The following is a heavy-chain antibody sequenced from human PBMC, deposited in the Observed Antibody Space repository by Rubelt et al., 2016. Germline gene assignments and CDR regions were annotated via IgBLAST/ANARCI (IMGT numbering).Heavy chain of an antibody. CDR3: ARSTSLN. V-gene: IGHV3-48*03. D-gene: IGHD2-2*01. J-gene: IGHJ4*02. CDR2: INYSGTTT. Sequence: EVQLLESGGGLVQPGGSLRLSCAASGFTFSDNEMNWVRQAPGKGLEWVSYINYSGTTTEYADAVRGRFTISRDNAKNSVYLQMNSLRAEDTAVYYCARSTSLNWGQGTLVTVSS. CDR1: GFTFSDNE.